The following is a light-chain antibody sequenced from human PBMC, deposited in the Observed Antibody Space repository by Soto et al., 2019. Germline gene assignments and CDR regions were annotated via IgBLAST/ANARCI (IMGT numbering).Light chain of an antibody. J-gene: IGKJ5*01. CDR2: AAS. Sequence: DIQMTQSPSSLSASVEDRVIITCRASQSISNHLNWYQQKPGKAPKLLIFAASSLQSGVPSRFSGSRSGPDFTLTISSLQPEDFATYYCQQFNSLFGQGTRLEIK. CDR1: QSISNH. V-gene: IGKV1-39*01. CDR3: QQFNSL.